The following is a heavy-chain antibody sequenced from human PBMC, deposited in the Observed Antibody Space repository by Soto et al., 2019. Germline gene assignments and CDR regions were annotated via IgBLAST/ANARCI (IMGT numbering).Heavy chain of an antibody. J-gene: IGHJ3*02. CDR2: ISSSSSYT. CDR1: GFTFSDYY. CDR3: ARDLRDSNYAFDI. V-gene: IGHV3-11*06. D-gene: IGHD4-4*01. Sequence: GGSLRLSCAASGFTFSDYYMSWIRQAPGKGLEWVSYISSSSSYTNYADSVKGRFTISRDNAKNSLYLQMNSLRAEDTAVYYCARDLRDSNYAFDIWGQGTMVTVSS.